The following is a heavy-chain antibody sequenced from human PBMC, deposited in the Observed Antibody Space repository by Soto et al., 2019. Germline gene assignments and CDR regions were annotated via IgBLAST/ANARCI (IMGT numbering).Heavy chain of an antibody. CDR2: IYHSGST. CDR1: GYSISSGYY. J-gene: IGHJ4*02. Sequence: SETLSLTCAVSGYSISSGYYRGWIRQPPGKGLEWIGSIYHSGSTYYNPSLKSRVTISVDTSKNQFSLKLSSVTAADTAVYYCARDPSIAARFDYWGQGTLVTVSS. D-gene: IGHD6-6*01. V-gene: IGHV4-38-2*02. CDR3: ARDPSIAARFDY.